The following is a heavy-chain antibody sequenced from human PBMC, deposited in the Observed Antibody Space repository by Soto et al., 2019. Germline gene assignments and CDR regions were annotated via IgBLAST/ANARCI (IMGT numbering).Heavy chain of an antibody. Sequence: SETLSLTCTSSGGSISSYYWSWIRQTPGKGLEWIGYVYFSGSTNYNPSLKSRVLISIDTSRNQFSLKLNSVTAADTAVYYCTRDLDIGHSGYGQSHVWGQGNTVTVSS. CDR1: GGSISSYY. CDR3: TRDLDIGHSGYGQSHV. V-gene: IGHV4-59*01. CDR2: VYFSGST. D-gene: IGHD5-12*01. J-gene: IGHJ6*02.